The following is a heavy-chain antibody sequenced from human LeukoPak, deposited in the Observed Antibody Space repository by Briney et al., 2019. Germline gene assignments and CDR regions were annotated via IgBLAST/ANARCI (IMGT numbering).Heavy chain of an antibody. CDR1: GFSFSIYA. CDR3: AKDCPTGSYGYFDY. D-gene: IGHD3-10*01. Sequence: PGGSLRLSCAASGFSFSIYAMSWVRQAPGKGLEWVSTISGSGGDKYYADSVKGRFTISRDNSKNTLYLQMNSLRAEDTAVYYCAKDCPTGSYGYFDYWGLGALVTVSS. CDR2: ISGSGGDK. V-gene: IGHV3-23*01. J-gene: IGHJ4*02.